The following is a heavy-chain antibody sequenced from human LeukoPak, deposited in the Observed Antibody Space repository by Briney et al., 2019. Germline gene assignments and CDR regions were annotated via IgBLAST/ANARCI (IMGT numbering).Heavy chain of an antibody. Sequence: GGSLRLSCAASGFTFSSYAMSWVRQAPGKGLEWVSAISGSGDSTYYADSVKGRFTISRDNSKNTLYLQMNSLRAEDTAVYYCAKRMGSSGWYFDYWGQGTLVTVSS. CDR1: GFTFSSYA. CDR2: ISGSGDST. CDR3: AKRMGSSGWYFDY. V-gene: IGHV3-23*01. J-gene: IGHJ4*02. D-gene: IGHD6-19*01.